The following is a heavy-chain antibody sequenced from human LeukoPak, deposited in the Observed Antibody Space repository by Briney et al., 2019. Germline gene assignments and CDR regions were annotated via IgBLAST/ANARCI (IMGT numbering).Heavy chain of an antibody. D-gene: IGHD1-26*01. CDR1: GGSFSGYY. V-gene: IGHV4-34*01. Sequence: PSETLSLTCAVYGGSFSGYYWSWIRQPPGKGLEWIGEINHSGSTNYNPSLKSRVTISVDTSKNQFSLKLSSVTAADTAVYYCARGRAWYYYMDVWGKGTTVTISS. CDR2: INHSGST. CDR3: ARGRAWYYYMDV. J-gene: IGHJ6*03.